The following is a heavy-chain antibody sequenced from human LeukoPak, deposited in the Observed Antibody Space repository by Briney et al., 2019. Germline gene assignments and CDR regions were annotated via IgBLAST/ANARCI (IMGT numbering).Heavy chain of an antibody. J-gene: IGHJ4*02. V-gene: IGHV4-34*01. D-gene: IGHD3-16*01. CDR3: ARFGLRAPPRDY. CDR1: AGAFSGYY. Sequence: SQTLSLTCAVYAGAFSGYYSGGIRQPPGEGREWSGGINHSGSTNYNPPLKSRVTISVDTTKNKCSPKRASLTAAGTAVYYCARFGLRAPPRDYWGQGTLVTVSS. CDR2: INHSGST.